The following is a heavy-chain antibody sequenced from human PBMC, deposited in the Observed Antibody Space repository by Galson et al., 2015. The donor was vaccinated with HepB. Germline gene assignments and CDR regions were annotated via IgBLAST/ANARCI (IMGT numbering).Heavy chain of an antibody. J-gene: IGHJ5*02. CDR2: IYPGDSDT. Sequence: GAEPTKPGESLKISCKGSGYSFTSYWIGWVRQMPRKGLEWMGIIYPGDSDTRYSPSFRGQVTISADKSISTAYLQWSSLKASDTAMYYCARLGGGMTTVTTMWSDPWGQGTLVTVSS. D-gene: IGHD4-17*01. V-gene: IGHV5-51*01. CDR1: GYSFTSYW. CDR3: ARLGGGMTTVTTMWSDP.